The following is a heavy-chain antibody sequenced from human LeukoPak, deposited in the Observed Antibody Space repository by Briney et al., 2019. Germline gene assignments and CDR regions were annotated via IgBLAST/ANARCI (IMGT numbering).Heavy chain of an antibody. J-gene: IGHJ5*02. CDR2: INTNTGNP. Sequence: ASVTVSCKASGYTFTSYAMNWVRQAPGQGLEWMGWINTNTGNPTYAQGFTGRFVFSLDTSVSKAYLQISSLKAEDTAVYYCARGGYYGLGNDFRFGPWGQGTLVTVSS. CDR3: ARGGYYGLGNDFRFGP. V-gene: IGHV7-4-1*02. CDR1: GYTFTSYA. D-gene: IGHD3-10*01.